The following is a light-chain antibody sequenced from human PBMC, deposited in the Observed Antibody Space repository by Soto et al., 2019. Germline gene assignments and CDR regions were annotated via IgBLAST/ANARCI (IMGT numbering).Light chain of an antibody. V-gene: IGKV3-15*01. Sequence: EIVMTQSPATLSVSPGERATLSCRASQSVSSNLAWYQQKVGQAPRVLIYDASTRATCIPGRFSGSGSGTEFTLTISSLQSQEFAVYYCQQYNNWPETFGQVTKVEIK. J-gene: IGKJ1*01. CDR3: QQYNNWPET. CDR2: DAS. CDR1: QSVSSN.